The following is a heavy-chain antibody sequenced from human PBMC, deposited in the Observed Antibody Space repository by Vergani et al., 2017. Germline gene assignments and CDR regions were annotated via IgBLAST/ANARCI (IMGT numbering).Heavy chain of an antibody. CDR2: ISSSSSYI. CDR1: GFTFSSYS. Sequence: EVQLVESGGGLVKPEGSLRLSCAASGFTFSSYSMNWVRQAPGKGLEWVSSISSSSSYIYYADSVKGRFTISRDNAKNSLYLQMNSLRAEDTAVYYCARDSTGEWLVRDSDYWGQGTLVTVSS. D-gene: IGHD6-19*01. V-gene: IGHV3-21*01. J-gene: IGHJ4*02. CDR3: ARDSTGEWLVRDSDY.